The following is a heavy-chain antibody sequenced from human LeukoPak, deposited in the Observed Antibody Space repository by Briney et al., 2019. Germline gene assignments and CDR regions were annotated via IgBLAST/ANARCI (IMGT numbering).Heavy chain of an antibody. V-gene: IGHV1-69*06. CDR3: ARARYYYDSSGYGGGPFDY. D-gene: IGHD3-22*01. J-gene: IGHJ4*02. CDR2: IVPMFGTA. Sequence: GASVKVSCKASGGTFSSYGISWVRQAPGQGLEWMGGIVPMFGTANYAQKFQGRVTISADKSTSTAYMELSSLRSEDTGVYYCARARYYYDSSGYGGGPFDYWGQGTLVTVSS. CDR1: GGTFSSYG.